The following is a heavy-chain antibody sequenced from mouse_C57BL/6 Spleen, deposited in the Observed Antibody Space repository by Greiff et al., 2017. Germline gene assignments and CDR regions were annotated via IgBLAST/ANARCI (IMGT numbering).Heavy chain of an antibody. CDR3: ARGLYDGYMYYFDY. CDR2: IDPSDSYT. CDR1: GYTFTSYW. V-gene: IGHV1-69*01. D-gene: IGHD2-3*01. J-gene: IGHJ2*01. Sequence: QVQLKQSGAELVMPGASVKLSCKASGYTFTSYWMHWVKQRPGQGLEWIGEIDPSDSYTNYNQKFKGKSTLTVDKSSSTAYMQLSSLTSEDSAVYYCARGLYDGYMYYFDYWGQGTTLTVSS.